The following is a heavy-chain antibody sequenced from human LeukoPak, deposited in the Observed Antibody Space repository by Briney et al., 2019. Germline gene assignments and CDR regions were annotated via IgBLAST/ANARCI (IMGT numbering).Heavy chain of an antibody. CDR3: ARHRAVGGGHSTTWYTDY. J-gene: IGHJ4*02. V-gene: IGHV5-51*01. Sequence: GESLKISCQGLGYSFSMYWIGWVRHMPGKGLEWMGVIDPGDSEITYSPSFQGHVTISVDKSVNTAYLQWSTLKASDTALYYCARHRAVGGGHSTTWYTDYWGQGTLVSV. CDR1: GYSFSMYW. CDR2: IDPGDSEI. D-gene: IGHD6-13*01.